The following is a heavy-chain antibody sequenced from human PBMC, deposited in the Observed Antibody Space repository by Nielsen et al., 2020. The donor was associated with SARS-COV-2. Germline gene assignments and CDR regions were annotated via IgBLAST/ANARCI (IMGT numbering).Heavy chain of an antibody. CDR1: GGSFSGYY. CDR2: INHSGST. CDR3: ARGTVTTLHAFDI. Sequence: SETLSLTCAVYGGSFSGYYWSWIRQPPGKGLEWIGEINHSGSTNYNPSLKSRVTISVDTSKNQFSLKLSSVTAADTAVYYCARGTVTTLHAFDIWGQGTMVTVSS. J-gene: IGHJ3*02. V-gene: IGHV4-34*01. D-gene: IGHD4-17*01.